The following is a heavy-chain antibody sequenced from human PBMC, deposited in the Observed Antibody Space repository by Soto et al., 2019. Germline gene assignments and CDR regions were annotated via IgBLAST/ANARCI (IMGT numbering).Heavy chain of an antibody. V-gene: IGHV3-48*03. Sequence: EVQLVESGGGLVQPGGSLRLSCAASGFTFSSYEMNWVRQAPGKGLEWVSYISGSGSTIYYADSVKGRFTISRDNAKNSLYLQMNSLRAEDTAVYYCARSPQKYRYSNLFDYWGQGTLVTVSS. J-gene: IGHJ4*02. CDR3: ARSPQKYRYSNLFDY. D-gene: IGHD6-13*01. CDR2: ISGSGSTI. CDR1: GFTFSSYE.